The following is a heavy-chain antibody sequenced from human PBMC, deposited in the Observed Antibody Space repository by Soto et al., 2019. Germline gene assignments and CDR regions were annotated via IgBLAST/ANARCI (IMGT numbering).Heavy chain of an antibody. Sequence: QVQLVQSGAEVKKPGSSVKVSCEASGGTFSSYAISWVRQAPGQGLEWMGGIIPIFGTANYAQKFQGRVTITADESTSTAYMELSSLRSEDTAVYYCARAAYYYDSSGYYYSKPPDYWGQGTLVTVSS. V-gene: IGHV1-69*01. CDR3: ARAAYYYDSSGYYYSKPPDY. J-gene: IGHJ4*02. D-gene: IGHD3-22*01. CDR1: GGTFSSYA. CDR2: IIPIFGTA.